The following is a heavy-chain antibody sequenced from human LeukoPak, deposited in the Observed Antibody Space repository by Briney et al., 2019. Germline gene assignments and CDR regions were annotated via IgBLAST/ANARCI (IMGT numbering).Heavy chain of an antibody. Sequence: SETLSLTCTVSGGSVSSYYWSWIRQPPGEGLEWISYIYNSGSTNYDLSLKSRVTISVDTSKNQFSLKLSSVTVADTAVYYCVRDWEGFNFDIWGQGTMVTVSS. CDR3: VRDWEGFNFDI. J-gene: IGHJ3*02. CDR1: GGSVSSYY. CDR2: IYNSGST. D-gene: IGHD1-26*01. V-gene: IGHV4-59*02.